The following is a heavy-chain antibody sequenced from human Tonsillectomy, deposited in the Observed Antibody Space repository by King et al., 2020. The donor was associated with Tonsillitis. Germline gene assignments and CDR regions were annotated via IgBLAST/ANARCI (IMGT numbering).Heavy chain of an antibody. CDR2: INHSGST. CDR1: GGSFSGYY. D-gene: IGHD5-18*01. J-gene: IGHJ3*02. Sequence: VQLPQWGAGLLKPSETLSLTCAVYGGSFSGYYWSWIRQPPGKGLEWIGEINHSGSTNYNPSLKSRVTISVDTSKNQFSLKLSSVTAADTAVYYCARGLGGYSYGPHAFDIWGQGTMVTVSS. CDR3: ARGLGGYSYGPHAFDI. V-gene: IGHV4-34*01.